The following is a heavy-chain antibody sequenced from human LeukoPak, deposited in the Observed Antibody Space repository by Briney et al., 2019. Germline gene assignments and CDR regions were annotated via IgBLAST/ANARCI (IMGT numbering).Heavy chain of an antibody. CDR3: ARAVVAAIPIAFDI. CDR2: ISSSSSYI. J-gene: IGHJ3*02. CDR1: GFTFSSYS. Sequence: GGSLRLSCAASGFTFSSYSMTWVRQAPGKGLEWVSSISSSSSYIYYADSVKGRFTISRDNAKNSLYLQMNSLRAEDTAVYYCARAVVAAIPIAFDIWGQGTMVTVSS. V-gene: IGHV3-21*01. D-gene: IGHD2-15*01.